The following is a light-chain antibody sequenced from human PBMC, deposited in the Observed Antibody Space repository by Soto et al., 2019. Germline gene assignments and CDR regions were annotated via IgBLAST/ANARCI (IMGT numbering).Light chain of an antibody. CDR2: EVS. CDR3: SSYAGRNNLV. Sequence: QSALTQPPSASGSPGQSVTISCTGTSSDVGGYNDVSWYQQHPGKAPKLMIYEVSKRPSGVPDRFSGSKSGNTASLTVSGLPAEEEADYYYSSYAGRNNLVFGGGTKVTVL. J-gene: IGLJ2*01. CDR1: SSDVGGYND. V-gene: IGLV2-8*01.